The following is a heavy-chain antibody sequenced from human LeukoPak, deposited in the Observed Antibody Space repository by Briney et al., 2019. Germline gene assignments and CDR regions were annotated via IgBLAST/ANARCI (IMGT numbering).Heavy chain of an antibody. J-gene: IGHJ3*02. CDR1: DGSFSGYY. CDR3: ARPRPAGYYDSSGYYNAFDI. CDR2: INHSGST. V-gene: IGHV4-34*01. Sequence: SETLSLTCAVYDGSFSGYYWSWIRQPPGKGLEWIGEINHSGSTNYNPSLKSRVTISVDTSKNQFSLKLSSVTAADTAVYYCARPRPAGYYDSSGYYNAFDIWGQGTMVTVSS. D-gene: IGHD3-22*01.